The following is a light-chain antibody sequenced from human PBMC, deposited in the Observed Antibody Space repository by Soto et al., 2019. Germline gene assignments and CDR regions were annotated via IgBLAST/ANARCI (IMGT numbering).Light chain of an antibody. J-gene: IGKJ5*01. V-gene: IGKV3D-15*01. CDR2: GAS. CDR1: QSVSSN. CDR3: QQYNHWPAEIT. Sequence: EIVLTQSTGTLYLSPGDRATLSCRASQSVSSNYLAWFQQKPGQAPRLLIYGASSRATGIPARFSGSGSGTGFTLTISSLQSEDSAVYYCQQYNHWPAEITFAQGTRLDIK.